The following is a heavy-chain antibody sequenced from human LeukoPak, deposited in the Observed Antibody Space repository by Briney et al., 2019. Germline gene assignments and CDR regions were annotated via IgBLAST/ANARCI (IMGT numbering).Heavy chain of an antibody. CDR2: IKQDGSEK. CDR1: GFTFSSYW. CDR3: AREGWELLSRYFDY. J-gene: IGHJ4*02. Sequence: PGGSLRLSCAASGFTFSSYWMSWVRQAPGKGLEWVANIKQDGSEKYYVDSVKGRFTISRDNAKNSLYLQMNSLRAEDTAVYYCAREGWELLSRYFDYWGQGTLVTVSS. D-gene: IGHD1-26*01. V-gene: IGHV3-7*01.